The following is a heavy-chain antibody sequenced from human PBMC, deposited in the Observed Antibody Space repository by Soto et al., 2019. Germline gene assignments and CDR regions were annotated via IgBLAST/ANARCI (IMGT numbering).Heavy chain of an antibody. CDR2: ISYDGSDK. V-gene: IGHV3-30-3*01. D-gene: IGHD3-10*02. CDR1: GVTFSDYS. CDR3: ARDPLGSGRADFDY. Sequence: QVQLVESGGGVVQPGGSLRLSCAASGVTFSDYSMHWVRQAPGKGLEWVAVISYDGSDKYFADSVKGRFPISRDNSNNTLFLQMNSLRAEDTAVYYCARDPLGSGRADFDYWGQGTRVTVSS. J-gene: IGHJ4*02.